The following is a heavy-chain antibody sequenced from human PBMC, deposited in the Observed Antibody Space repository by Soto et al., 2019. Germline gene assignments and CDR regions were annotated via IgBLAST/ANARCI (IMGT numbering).Heavy chain of an antibody. J-gene: IGHJ6*02. CDR1: GYTFTSYG. Sequence: ASVKVSCKASGYTFTSYGISWVRQAPGQGLEWMGWISAYNGNTNYAQKLQGRVTMTTDTSTSTAYMELRSLRSDDTAVYYCASTTVVVVAATLSYYYGMDVWG. CDR3: ASTTVVVVAATLSYYYGMDV. V-gene: IGHV1-18*01. CDR2: ISAYNGNT. D-gene: IGHD2-15*01.